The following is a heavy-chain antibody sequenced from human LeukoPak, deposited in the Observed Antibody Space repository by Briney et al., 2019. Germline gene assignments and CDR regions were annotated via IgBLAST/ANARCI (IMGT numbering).Heavy chain of an antibody. V-gene: IGHV3-9*01. CDR1: GFTFDDYA. D-gene: IGHD5-12*01. CDR2: ISWNSGTI. CDR3: AKDLGYSAYGSLDY. J-gene: IGHJ4*02. Sequence: PGGSLRLSCAASGFTFDDYAMHWVRQAPGKGLEWVSGISWNSGTIGYADFVKGRFTISRDNAKNSLYLQMDSLSAEDAALYYCAKDLGYSAYGSLDYWGQGTLVTVSS.